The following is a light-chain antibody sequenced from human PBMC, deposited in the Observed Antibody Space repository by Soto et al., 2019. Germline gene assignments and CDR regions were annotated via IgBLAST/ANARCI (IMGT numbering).Light chain of an antibody. Sequence: DIQMTQSPSTLSASVGDRVTITCRASQSISSWLAWYQQKPGRAPKLLIYRASSLETGAPSRFIGSESGTEFALIISSLQPDDFASYYCQQYGSSSPWTFGQGTKVEIK. V-gene: IGKV1-5*03. CDR1: QSISSW. CDR3: QQYGSSSPWT. CDR2: RAS. J-gene: IGKJ1*01.